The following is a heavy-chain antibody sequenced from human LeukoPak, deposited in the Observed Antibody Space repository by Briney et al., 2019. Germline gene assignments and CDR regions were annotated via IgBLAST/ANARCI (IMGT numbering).Heavy chain of an antibody. D-gene: IGHD3-22*01. J-gene: IGHJ4*02. CDR1: GGSISSYY. CDR2: IYYSGST. CDR3: ARLGTPPYYYDSSGYGFDY. Sequence: SETLSLTCTVSGGSISSYYWSWIRQPPGKGLEWIGYIYYSGSTNYNPSLKSRVTISVDTSKNQFSLKLSSVTAADTAVYYCARLGTPPYYYDSSGYGFDYWGQGTLVTVSS. V-gene: IGHV4-59*01.